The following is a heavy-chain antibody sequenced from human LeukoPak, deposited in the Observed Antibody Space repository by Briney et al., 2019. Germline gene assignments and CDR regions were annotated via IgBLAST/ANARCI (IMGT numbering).Heavy chain of an antibody. CDR2: IIPIFGTA. V-gene: IGHV1-69*06. Sequence: SVKVSCKASGYTFTSYGISWVRQAPGQGLEWMGGIIPIFGTANYAQKFQGRVTITADKSTSTAYMELSSLRSEDTAVYYCAREEYSSSSPFDYWGQGTLVTVSS. D-gene: IGHD6-6*01. J-gene: IGHJ4*02. CDR1: GYTFTSYG. CDR3: AREEYSSSSPFDY.